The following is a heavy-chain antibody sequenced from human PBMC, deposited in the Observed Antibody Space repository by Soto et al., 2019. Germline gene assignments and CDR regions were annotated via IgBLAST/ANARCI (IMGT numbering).Heavy chain of an antibody. Sequence: ASVKVSCKVSGYTLTELSMHWVRQAPGKGLEWMGGFDPEDGEIIYAQKFQGRVTMTEDTSTDTAYMELSSLRSEDTAVYYCATSGSGWYGGGTWFDPWGQGTLVTVSS. J-gene: IGHJ5*02. CDR3: ATSGSGWYGGGTWFDP. V-gene: IGHV1-24*01. CDR1: GYTLTELS. CDR2: FDPEDGEI. D-gene: IGHD6-19*01.